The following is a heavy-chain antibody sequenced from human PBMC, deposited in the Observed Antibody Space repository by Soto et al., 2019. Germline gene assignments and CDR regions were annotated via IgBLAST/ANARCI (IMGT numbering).Heavy chain of an antibody. D-gene: IGHD3-3*01. J-gene: IGHJ4*02. Sequence: SETLSLTCTVSGYSISSGYYWGWIRQPPGKGLEWIGSIYHSGSTYYNPSLKSRVTISVDTSKNQFSLKLSSVTAADTAVYYCARGGVSYDFWSGYYFDYWGQGTLVTVSS. CDR1: GYSISSGYY. V-gene: IGHV4-38-2*02. CDR3: ARGGVSYDFWSGYYFDY. CDR2: IYHSGST.